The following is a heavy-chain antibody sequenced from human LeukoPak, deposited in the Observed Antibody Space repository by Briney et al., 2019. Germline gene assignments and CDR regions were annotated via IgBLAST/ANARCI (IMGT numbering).Heavy chain of an antibody. J-gene: IGHJ6*03. CDR1: GCSISSSSYY. CDR2: IYYSGST. Sequence: SETLSLTCTVSGCSISSSSYYWGWIRQPPGKGLEWLGSIYYSGSTYYNPSLKSRVTISVDTSKNQFSLKLSSVTAADTAVYYCARETATVTTPGPNWYYYYMDVWGKGTTVTVSS. V-gene: IGHV4-39*07. CDR3: ARETATVTTPGPNWYYYYMDV. D-gene: IGHD4-17*01.